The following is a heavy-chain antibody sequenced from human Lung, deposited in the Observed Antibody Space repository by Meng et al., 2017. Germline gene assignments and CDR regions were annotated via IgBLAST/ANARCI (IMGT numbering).Heavy chain of an antibody. Sequence: VAVHVGGAGMCEARGHRSPPCCVCCGPFRYYYLRWIRQPPAKGLEWIGVINHSGSTNYNPSLESRATISVDTSQNSLSLKLSSVTAADSAVYYCARGPTTMAHDFDYWGQGTLVTVSS. J-gene: IGHJ4*02. V-gene: IGHV4-34*01. CDR3: ARGPTTMAHDFDY. CDR2: INHSGST. CDR1: CGPFRYYY. D-gene: IGHD4-11*01.